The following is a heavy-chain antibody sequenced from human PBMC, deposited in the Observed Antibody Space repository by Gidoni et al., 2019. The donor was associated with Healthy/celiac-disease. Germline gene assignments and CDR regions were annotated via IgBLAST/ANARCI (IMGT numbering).Heavy chain of an antibody. CDR2: IYPGDSDT. CDR3: ARASAVEMATIYNFDY. Sequence: EVQLVQSGAEVKKPGESLKISCKGSGYSFTSYWIGWVRQMPGKGLEWMGIIYPGDSDTRYSPSFQGQVTISADKSISTAYLQWSSLKASDTAMYYCARASAVEMATIYNFDYWGQGTLVTVSS. D-gene: IGHD5-12*01. CDR1: GYSFTSYW. J-gene: IGHJ4*02. V-gene: IGHV5-51*03.